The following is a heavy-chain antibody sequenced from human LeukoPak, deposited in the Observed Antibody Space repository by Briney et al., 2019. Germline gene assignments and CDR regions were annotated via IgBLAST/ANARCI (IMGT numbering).Heavy chain of an antibody. CDR2: ISAYNGNT. D-gene: IGHD3-22*01. CDR3: ARETYYYDSSGYFDAFDI. Sequence: ASVKVSCKASGYTFSSYGISWVRQAPGQGLEWMGWISAYNGNTNYAQKLQGRVTMTRDMSTSTVYMELSSLRSEDTAVYYCARETYYYDSSGYFDAFDIWGQGTMVTVSS. CDR1: GYTFSSYG. J-gene: IGHJ3*02. V-gene: IGHV1-18*01.